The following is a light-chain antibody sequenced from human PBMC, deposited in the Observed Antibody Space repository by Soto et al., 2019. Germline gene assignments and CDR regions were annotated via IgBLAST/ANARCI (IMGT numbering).Light chain of an antibody. CDR1: SSDVGTYNL. Sequence: QSVLTQPASVSGSPGQSITISCTGTSSDVGTYNLVSWYQQHPGKAPKLMLYDGSKRPSGVSNRFSGSNSGNTASLTISGLQAEEEDDYYCCSYAAGSAPYVFGTGTKLTVL. V-gene: IGLV2-23*01. CDR2: DGS. CDR3: CSYAAGSAPYV. J-gene: IGLJ1*01.